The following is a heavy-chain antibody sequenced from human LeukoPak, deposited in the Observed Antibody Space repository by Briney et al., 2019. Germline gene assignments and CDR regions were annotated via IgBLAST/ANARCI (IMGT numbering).Heavy chain of an antibody. D-gene: IGHD5-18*01. CDR3: ARRRGYNYGPTRNWFDP. CDR1: GGSFRGYY. J-gene: IGHJ5*02. CDR2: INHSGST. Sequence: KASETLSLTCAVYGGSFRGYYWSWIRQPPGKGLEWIGEINHSGSTNYNPSLKSRVTMSVDTSKNQLSLKLTFVTAADTAVYYSARRRGYNYGPTRNWFDPWGQGTLVTVSS. V-gene: IGHV4-34*01.